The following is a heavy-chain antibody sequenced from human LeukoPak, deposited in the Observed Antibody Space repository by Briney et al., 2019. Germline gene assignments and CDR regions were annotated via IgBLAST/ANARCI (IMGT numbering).Heavy chain of an antibody. J-gene: IGHJ4*02. D-gene: IGHD2-15*01. CDR3: ASYDCSGGSCSFYFDY. Sequence: GGSLRLSCAASGFTFSTYSMNWVRQAPGKGLEWVSSTSSTSNYIYYADSVKGRFTISRDNAKNSLYLQMNSLRAEDTAVYYCASYDCSGGSCSFYFDYWGQGTLVTVSS. V-gene: IGHV3-21*01. CDR1: GFTFSTYS. CDR2: TSSTSNYI.